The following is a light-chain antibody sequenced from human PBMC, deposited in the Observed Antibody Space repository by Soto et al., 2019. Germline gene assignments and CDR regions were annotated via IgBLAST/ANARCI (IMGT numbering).Light chain of an antibody. CDR1: STDVGSYAL. Sequence: QSVQTQPASVSGSPGQSITISCTGTSTDVGSYALVSWYQHHPGKAPKLIIYEGSKRPSGVSNRFSGSKSGNTASLTISGLQAEDEADYYCCSYAGSTTWVFGGGTKVTVL. CDR3: CSYAGSTTWV. CDR2: EGS. J-gene: IGLJ3*02. V-gene: IGLV2-23*01.